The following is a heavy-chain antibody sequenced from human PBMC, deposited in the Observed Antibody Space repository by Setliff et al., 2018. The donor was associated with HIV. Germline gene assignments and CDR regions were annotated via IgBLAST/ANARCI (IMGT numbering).Heavy chain of an antibody. CDR1: GGSISGNA. V-gene: IGHV4-4*08. D-gene: IGHD3-22*01. CDR2: SSTSGCT. J-gene: IGHJ4*02. Sequence: SETLSLTCSVSGGSISGNAWSWIRQPPGKGLEWIGYSSTSGCTNCNPSLESRVTISVDTSKSQFSLKLSSVTAADTAIYYCASGYYFDSSAYFVFYYWGQGTLVTVSS. CDR3: ASGYYFDSSAYFVFYY.